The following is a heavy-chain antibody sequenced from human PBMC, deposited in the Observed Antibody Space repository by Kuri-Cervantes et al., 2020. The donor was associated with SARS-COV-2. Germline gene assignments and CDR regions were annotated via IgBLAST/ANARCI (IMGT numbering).Heavy chain of an antibody. D-gene: IGHD3-3*01. CDR3: ATGSGYFDY. CDR1: GYTFIDYY. CDR2: TNPNSSGT. Sequence: ASVKVSCKASGYTFIDYYMHWVRQAPGQGLEWMGWTNPNSSGTNYAQKFQGRVTMTRDTSISTAYMELSRLTSDDTAVYYCATGSGYFDYWGQGTLVTVSS. J-gene: IGHJ4*02. V-gene: IGHV1-2*02.